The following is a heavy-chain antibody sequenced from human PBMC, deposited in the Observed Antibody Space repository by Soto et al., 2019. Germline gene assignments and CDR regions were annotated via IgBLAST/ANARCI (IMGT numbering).Heavy chain of an antibody. Sequence: GGSLRLSCAASGFIFSDYSMNWVRQVPGKGLEWVSYISSSGTSKYYADSVKGRFTISRDSAKTSVFLQMNSLRDEDTALYYCARDSTPMDFWGQGTLVTVSS. CDR1: GFIFSDYS. CDR3: ARDSTPMDF. J-gene: IGHJ4*02. CDR2: ISSSGTSK. V-gene: IGHV3-48*02.